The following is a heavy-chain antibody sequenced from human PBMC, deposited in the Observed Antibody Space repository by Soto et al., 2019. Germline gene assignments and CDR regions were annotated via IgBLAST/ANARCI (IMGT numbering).Heavy chain of an antibody. J-gene: IGHJ4*02. CDR2: ISGSGSTT. V-gene: IGHV3-23*01. D-gene: IGHD4-4*01. Sequence: EVQLLESGGGLVQPGGSLRLSCAASGLTFSGYGMSWVRQAPGTGLEWVSAISGSGSTTYYADSAKGRFTIARDDSKNILFLQMISLRDEDTAVYYCVSRSRGLQASPPRLDSWGQGTLVTVSS. CDR1: GLTFSGYG. CDR3: VSRSRGLQASPPRLDS.